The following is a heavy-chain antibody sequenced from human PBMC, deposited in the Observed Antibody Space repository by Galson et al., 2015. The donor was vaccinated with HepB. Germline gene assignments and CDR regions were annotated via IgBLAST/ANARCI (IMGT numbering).Heavy chain of an antibody. CDR2: IIPIFGTA. Sequence: SVKVSCKASGYTLTSYAISWVRQAPGQGLEWMGGIIPIFGTANYAQKFQGRVTITADESTSTAYMELSSLRSEDTAVYYCASYSSSEYDYWGQGTLVTVSS. CDR1: GYTLTSYA. J-gene: IGHJ4*02. V-gene: IGHV1-69*13. D-gene: IGHD6-13*01. CDR3: ASYSSSEYDY.